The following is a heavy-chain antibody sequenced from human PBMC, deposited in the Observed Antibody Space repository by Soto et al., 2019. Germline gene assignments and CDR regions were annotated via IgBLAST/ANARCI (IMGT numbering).Heavy chain of an antibody. V-gene: IGHV4-30-4*01. CDR1: GGSISSGDYY. D-gene: IGHD6-13*01. J-gene: IGHJ6*02. Sequence: SETLSLTCTVSGGSISSGDYYWSWIRQPPGKGLEWIGYIYYSGSTYYNPSLKSRVTISVDTSKNQFSLKLSSVTAADTAVYYCARDPRLLAAAGTHYYYGMDVWGQGTTVTVSS. CDR2: IYYSGST. CDR3: ARDPRLLAAAGTHYYYGMDV.